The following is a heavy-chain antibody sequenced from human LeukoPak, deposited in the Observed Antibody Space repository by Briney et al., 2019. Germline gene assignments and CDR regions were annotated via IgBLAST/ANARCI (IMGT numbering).Heavy chain of an antibody. J-gene: IGHJ3*02. CDR2: IIPIFGTA. CDR3: ARSDCSSTSCYTDDAFDI. V-gene: IGHV1-69*01. Sequence: ASVKVSCKASGGTFSSYAISWVRRAPGQGLEWMGGIIPIFGTANYAQKFQGRVTITADESTSTAYMELSSLRSEDTAVYYCARSDCSSTSCYTDDAFDIWGQGTMVTVSS. CDR1: GGTFSSYA. D-gene: IGHD2-2*02.